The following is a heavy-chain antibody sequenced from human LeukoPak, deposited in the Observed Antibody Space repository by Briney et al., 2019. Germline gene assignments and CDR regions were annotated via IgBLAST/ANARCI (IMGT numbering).Heavy chain of an antibody. V-gene: IGHV1-3*01. CDR1: GYTLSNSA. CDR2: INGGNGDT. J-gene: IGHJ6*02. D-gene: IGHD3-3*01. Sequence: ASVKVSCKASGYTLSNSAIHWVRQAPGQRLEWMGWINGGNGDTKSSQKFQDRVTITRDTSASTAYMELSSLRSEDTAVYYCARDKPESYYDFWSGYPYGMDVWGQGATVTVSS. CDR3: ARDKPESYYDFWSGYPYGMDV.